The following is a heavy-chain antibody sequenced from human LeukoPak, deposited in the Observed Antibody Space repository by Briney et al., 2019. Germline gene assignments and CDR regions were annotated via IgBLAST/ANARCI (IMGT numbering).Heavy chain of an antibody. V-gene: IGHV4-39*01. J-gene: IGHJ4*02. CDR1: GGSISSGSHY. Sequence: SETLSLTCIVSGGSISSGSHYWAWVRQPPGKGLEWIASMLYSGNTYYNPSLKSRVTISVDTSKNQFFLRLSPVTAADTTVYYCARHLDSRGRYFDYWGQGTLVTVSS. CDR2: MLYSGNT. CDR3: ARHLDSRGRYFDY. D-gene: IGHD3-22*01.